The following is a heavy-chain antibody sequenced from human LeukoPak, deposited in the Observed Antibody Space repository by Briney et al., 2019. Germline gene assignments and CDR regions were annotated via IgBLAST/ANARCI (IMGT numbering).Heavy chain of an antibody. CDR3: AKEGLKYSTNGVCYTGVDY. CDR1: GFTFSSYA. CDR2: ISGSGGST. V-gene: IGHV3-23*01. Sequence: GGSLRLSCAASGFTFSSYAMSWVRQAPGKGLEWVSAISGSGGSTYYADSVKGRFTISRDNSKNTLYLQMNSLRAEDTAVYYCAKEGLKYSTNGVCYTGVDYWGQGTLVTVSS. D-gene: IGHD2-8*01. J-gene: IGHJ4*02.